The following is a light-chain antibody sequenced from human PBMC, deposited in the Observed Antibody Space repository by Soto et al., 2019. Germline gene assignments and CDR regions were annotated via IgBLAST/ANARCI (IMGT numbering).Light chain of an antibody. J-gene: IGLJ1*01. V-gene: IGLV2-14*01. CDR3: CSYTSSITRYV. CDR1: SSDVGGYSY. CDR2: DVN. Sequence: QSALTQPASVSWSPGQSITISCTGTSSDVGGYSYVSWYQQHPGQAPKLMIYDVNNRPSGISDRFSDSKSGNTASLTISWLQAEDEAEYYCCSYTSSITRYVFGTGTKVTVL.